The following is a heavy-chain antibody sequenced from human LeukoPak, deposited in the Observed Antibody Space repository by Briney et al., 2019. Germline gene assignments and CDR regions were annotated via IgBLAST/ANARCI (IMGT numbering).Heavy chain of an antibody. J-gene: IGHJ4*02. V-gene: IGHV3-21*01. D-gene: IGHD6-13*01. CDR2: ISSSSSYI. CDR3: ARAMYSSSWYRHFDY. CDR1: GFTFSSYS. Sequence: GGSLRLSCAASGFTFSSYSMNWVRQAPGKGLEWVSSISSSSSYIYYADSVKGRFTITRDNAKNSLYLQMNSLRAEDTAVYYCARAMYSSSWYRHFDYWGQGTLVTVSS.